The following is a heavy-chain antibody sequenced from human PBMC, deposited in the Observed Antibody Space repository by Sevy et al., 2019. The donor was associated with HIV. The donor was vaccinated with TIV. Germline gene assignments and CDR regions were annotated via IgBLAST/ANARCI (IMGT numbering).Heavy chain of an antibody. V-gene: IGHV4-39*01. D-gene: IGHD2-8*01. J-gene: IGHJ4*02. CDR3: VGPKLTYTNGWHYFDY. CDR1: GASIFNTAYY. Sequence: SETLSLTCIVSGASIFNTAYYWGWIRQSPGKGLEWIASIRHGGYTFYNPSLKSRVTISADTSKNQFSLKLTSVSAADTSIYYCVGPKLTYTNGWHYFDYWGQVTVVTISS. CDR2: IRHGGYT.